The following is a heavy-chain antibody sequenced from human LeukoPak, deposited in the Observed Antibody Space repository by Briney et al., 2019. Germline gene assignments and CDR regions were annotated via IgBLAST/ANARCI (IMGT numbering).Heavy chain of an antibody. J-gene: IGHJ4*02. Sequence: PSETLSLTCAVYGGSFSGYYWSWIRQPPGKGLEWIGEINHSGSTNYNPSLKSRVTISVDTSKNQFSLKLSSVTAADTAVYYCARLPLGYYDSSGYYYFDYWGQGTLVTVSS. D-gene: IGHD3-22*01. CDR1: GGSFSGYY. CDR3: ARLPLGYYDSSGYYYFDY. V-gene: IGHV4-34*01. CDR2: INHSGST.